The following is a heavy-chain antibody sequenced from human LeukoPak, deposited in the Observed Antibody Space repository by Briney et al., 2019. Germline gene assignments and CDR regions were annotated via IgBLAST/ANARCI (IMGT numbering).Heavy chain of an antibody. D-gene: IGHD2-21*01. CDR2: IKEDGSEK. CDR1: GFTFSAHW. J-gene: IGHJ4*02. Sequence: GGSLRLSCAASGFTFSAHWMSWVRQAPGKGLEWVANIKEDGSEKYYVDSVKGRFTISRDIAKNSLYLQMNSLRAEDTGVYYCARDLYSQFWGQGTLVTVSS. CDR3: ARDLYSQF. V-gene: IGHV3-7*01.